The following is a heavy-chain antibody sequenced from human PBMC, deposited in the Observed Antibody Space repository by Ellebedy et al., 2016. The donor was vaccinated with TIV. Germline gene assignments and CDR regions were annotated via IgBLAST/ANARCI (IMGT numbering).Heavy chain of an antibody. CDR2: ISGSGGGT. CDR1: GFTFTSYA. V-gene: IGHV3-23*01. D-gene: IGHD3-10*01. CDR3: ASSHLGELVNSPKPMDV. J-gene: IGHJ6*02. Sequence: GGSLRLSCAASGFTFTSYAMSWVRQAPGKGLEWVSAISGSGGGTYYADSVKGRFTISRDNSKNTLYLQMNSLRAEDTAVYYCASSHLGELVNSPKPMDVWGQGTTVTVSS.